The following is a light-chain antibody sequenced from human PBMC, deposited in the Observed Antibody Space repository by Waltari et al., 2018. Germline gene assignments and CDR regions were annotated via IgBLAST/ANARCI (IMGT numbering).Light chain of an antibody. V-gene: IGKV1-5*03. J-gene: IGKJ4*01. CDR1: QSINGW. Sequence: DIQMTQSPSPLSASVGDRFTITCRPSQSINGWVAWYQQKPGKAPKLLIYKAFTLESGVPSRFSGSGSGTQFTLTINSLQPDDVATYYCQHYSGYPLTFGGGTKVDIK. CDR3: QHYSGYPLT. CDR2: KAF.